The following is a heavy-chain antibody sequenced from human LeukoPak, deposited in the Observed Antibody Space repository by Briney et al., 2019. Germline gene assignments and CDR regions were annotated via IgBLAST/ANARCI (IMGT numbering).Heavy chain of an antibody. J-gene: IGHJ5*02. CDR2: ISAYNGNT. CDR1: GYTFTSYG. CDR3: ARASPYYYGSVTFDP. V-gene: IGHV1-18*01. D-gene: IGHD3-10*01. Sequence: ASVKVSCKASGYTFTSYGISWVRQAPGQGLEWMGWISAYNGNTNYAQKLQGRVTMTTDTSTSTAYMELRSLRSDDTAVYYCARASPYYYGSVTFDPWGQGTLVTASS.